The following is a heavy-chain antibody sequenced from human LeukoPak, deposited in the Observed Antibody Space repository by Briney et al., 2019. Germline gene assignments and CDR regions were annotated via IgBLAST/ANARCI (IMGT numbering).Heavy chain of an antibody. D-gene: IGHD1-26*01. CDR2: INPNSGGT. Sequence: ASVKVSCKASGYTFTSYGISWVRQAPGQGLEWMGWINPNSGGTNYAQKFQGRVTMTRDTSISTAYMELSRLRSDDTAVYYCARDYSYAFDIWGQGTMVTVSS. CDR3: ARDYSYAFDI. V-gene: IGHV1-2*02. CDR1: GYTFTSYG. J-gene: IGHJ3*02.